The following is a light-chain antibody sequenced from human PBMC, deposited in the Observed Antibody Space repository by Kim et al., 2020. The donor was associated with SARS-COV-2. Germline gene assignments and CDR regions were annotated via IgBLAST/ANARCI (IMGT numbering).Light chain of an antibody. V-gene: IGKV1-5*03. Sequence: ASVGDRVTITCRASHNINNLLAWYQQKPGRAPNLLIYKASTLETGVPFRFSGTGSGTEFILTISSLQPDDFATYYCQQYYDYWTFGQGTKVDIK. J-gene: IGKJ1*01. CDR1: HNINNL. CDR2: KAS. CDR3: QQYYDYWT.